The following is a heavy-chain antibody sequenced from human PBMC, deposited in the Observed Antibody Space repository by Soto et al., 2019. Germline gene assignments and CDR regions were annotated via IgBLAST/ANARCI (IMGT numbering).Heavy chain of an antibody. J-gene: IGHJ4*02. CDR3: VREMWNRSGPQNFFDY. D-gene: IGHD6-25*01. CDR2: ISPNSGAT. V-gene: IGHV1-18*01. CDR1: GYTFTSYG. Sequence: QVQLVQSEGELRQPGASVTVSCRASGYTFTSYGIIWVRQAPGQGLEWMGYISPNSGATTYAQNLQGRLTLTTDTSTTTAYMALRSLSSDATAIYSCVREMWNRSGPQNFFDYWGLGALVTVSS.